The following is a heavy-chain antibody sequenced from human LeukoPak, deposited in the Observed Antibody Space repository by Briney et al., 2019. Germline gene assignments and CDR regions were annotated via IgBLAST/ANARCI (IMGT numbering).Heavy chain of an antibody. CDR1: GGSITKNGYY. J-gene: IGHJ3*02. CDR3: ARDMRVDALDI. CDR2: MHYSGST. Sequence: SETLSLTCSASGGSITKNGYYWGWIRQSPETGLEWIGSMHYSGSTYYNPSLNSRVTISVDTSKNQFSLRLSSATAADTAVYYCARDMRVDALDIWGQGIIVTVSS. D-gene: IGHD3-16*01. V-gene: IGHV4-39*07.